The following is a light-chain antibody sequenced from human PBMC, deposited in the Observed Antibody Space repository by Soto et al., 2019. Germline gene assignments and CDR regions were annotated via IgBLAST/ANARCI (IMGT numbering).Light chain of an antibody. J-gene: IGLJ1*01. CDR1: SSDIGGYKY. CDR2: DVN. V-gene: IGLV2-14*01. Sequence: QSALTQPASLSGSPGQSITISCTGASSDIGGYKYVSWYQQYPGEAPKLILYDVNSRPSGVSNRFSGSKSGNTASLTISGLQAVDEADYYCSSYTSTWVFGTGTKLTVL. CDR3: SSYTSTWV.